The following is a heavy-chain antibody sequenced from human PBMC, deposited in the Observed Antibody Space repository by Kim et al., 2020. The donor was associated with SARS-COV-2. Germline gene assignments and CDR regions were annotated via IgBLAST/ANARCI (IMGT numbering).Heavy chain of an antibody. CDR2: IYSGGST. V-gene: IGHV3-53*01. CDR3: ARVDGYSYGLDY. J-gene: IGHJ4*02. Sequence: GGSLRLSCAASGFTVSSNYMSWVRQAPGKGLEWVSVIYSGGSTYYADSVKGRFTISRDNSKNTLYLQMNSLRAEDTAVYYCARVDGYSYGLDYWGQGTLVTVSS. CDR1: GFTVSSNY. D-gene: IGHD5-18*01.